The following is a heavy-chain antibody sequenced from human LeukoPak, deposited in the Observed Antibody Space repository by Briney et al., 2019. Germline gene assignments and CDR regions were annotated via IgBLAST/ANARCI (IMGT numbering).Heavy chain of an antibody. CDR3: ARLSYYYYYMDV. CDR2: IYHTGST. CDR1: GFSISSDKY. J-gene: IGHJ6*03. Sequence: SETLSLTCAVSGFSISSDKYWGWIRQPPGKGLEWIGSIYHTGSTYYNPSLKSRVTISVDTFKNQFALKLNSVTAADTAVYYCARLSYYYYYMDVWGRGTTVTVSS. D-gene: IGHD3-10*01. V-gene: IGHV4-38-2*01.